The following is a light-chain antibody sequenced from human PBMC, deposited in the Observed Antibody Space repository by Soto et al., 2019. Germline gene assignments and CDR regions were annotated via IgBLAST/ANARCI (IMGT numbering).Light chain of an antibody. CDR2: SHN. V-gene: IGLV1-47*02. J-gene: IGLJ3*02. CDR1: NSKIGSNF. CDR3: STWDDSLNGWV. Sequence: QSVLTQPPSASGTPGQRVTISCSGSNSKIGSNFVYWYQHLPGTTPKLLVFSHNQRPSGVPDRFSGSKSGTSASLAISGLRSEDEADYYCSTWDDSLNGWVFGGGTKLTVL.